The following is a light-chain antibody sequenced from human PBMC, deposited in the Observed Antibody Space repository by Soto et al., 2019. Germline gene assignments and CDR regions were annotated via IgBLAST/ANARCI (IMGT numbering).Light chain of an antibody. Sequence: EIVLPQSPATVSLSPGESASLSCRASQRVSSYLAWYQQKPGQAPRLLIYDASNRATGIPARFSGSGSGTDFTLTISSLEPEDFAVYYCQQRSATWTFGQGTKVDIK. V-gene: IGKV3-11*01. CDR3: QQRSATWT. CDR1: QRVSSY. CDR2: DAS. J-gene: IGKJ1*01.